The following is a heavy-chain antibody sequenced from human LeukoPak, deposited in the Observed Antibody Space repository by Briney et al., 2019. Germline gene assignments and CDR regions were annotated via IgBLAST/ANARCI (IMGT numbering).Heavy chain of an antibody. D-gene: IGHD6-13*01. CDR2: IYSGGST. V-gene: IGHV3-53*01. CDR1: GFTVSSNY. Sequence: TGGSLRLSCAASGFTVSSNYMSWVRQAPGKGLEWVSVIYSGGSTYYADSVKGRFTISRDNSKNTLYLQMNSLRAEDTAVYYCARENPDPNSSSWWGLDYWGQGTLVTVSS. J-gene: IGHJ4*02. CDR3: ARENPDPNSSSWWGLDY.